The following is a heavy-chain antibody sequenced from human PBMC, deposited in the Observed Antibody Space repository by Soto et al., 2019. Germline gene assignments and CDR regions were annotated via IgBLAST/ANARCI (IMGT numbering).Heavy chain of an antibody. CDR3: ARVVDTHGTGAWFDP. V-gene: IGHV6-1*01. J-gene: IGHJ5*02. CDR2: TYYRSKWYN. D-gene: IGHD3-10*01. Sequence: SQTLSLTCAISGDSVSSNTAAWNWIRQSPSRGLEWLGRTYYRSKWYNDYAESVKSRITINPDTSKNQFSLQLNSVTPEDTAMYYCARVVDTHGTGAWFDPWGQGTPVTFSS. CDR1: GDSVSSNTAA.